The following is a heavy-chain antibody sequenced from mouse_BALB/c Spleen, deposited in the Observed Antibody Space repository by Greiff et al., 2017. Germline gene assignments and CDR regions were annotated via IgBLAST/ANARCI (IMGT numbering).Heavy chain of an antibody. V-gene: IGHV14-3*02. CDR3: ARFFWDAMDY. CDR1: GFNIKDTY. CDR2: IDPANGNT. Sequence: DVQLQESGAELVKPGASVKLSCTASGFNIKDTYMHWVKQRPEQGLEWIGRIDPANGNTKYDPKFQGKATITADTSSNTAYLQLSSLTSEDTAVYYCARFFWDAMDYWGQGTSVTVSS. J-gene: IGHJ4*01. D-gene: IGHD4-1*01.